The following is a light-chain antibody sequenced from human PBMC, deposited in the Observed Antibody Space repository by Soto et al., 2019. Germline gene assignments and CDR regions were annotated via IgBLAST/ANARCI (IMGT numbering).Light chain of an antibody. CDR1: QSVSSY. CDR3: QQRSNWPPVT. V-gene: IGKV3-11*01. Sequence: EIVLTQSPATLSLAAGERATLSCRASQSVSSYLAWYQHKPGQAPRLLIYDASNRATGIPARFSGSGSGTDFTLTITSLEPVDFAIYYCQQRSNWPPVTFGGGTKVEIK. CDR2: DAS. J-gene: IGKJ4*01.